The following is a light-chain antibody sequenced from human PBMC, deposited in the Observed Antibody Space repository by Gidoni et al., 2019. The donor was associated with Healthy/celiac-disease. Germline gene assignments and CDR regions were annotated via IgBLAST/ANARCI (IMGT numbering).Light chain of an antibody. Sequence: DIKMTQSPSSLSASVGDRVTITCRASQSISSYLNWYQQKPGKAPKLLIYAASSLQSGVPSRFSGSGSGTDFTLTISSLQPEDFATYYCQQSYSTPPEGTFGQGTKVEIK. CDR1: QSISSY. V-gene: IGKV1-39*01. CDR2: AAS. J-gene: IGKJ1*01. CDR3: QQSYSTPPEGT.